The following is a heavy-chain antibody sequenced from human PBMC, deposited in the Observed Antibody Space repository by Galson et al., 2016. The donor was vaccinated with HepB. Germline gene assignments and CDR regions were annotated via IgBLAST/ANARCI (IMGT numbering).Heavy chain of an antibody. CDR2: INPNSGGT. Sequence: SVKVSCKASEYTFTGYYMHWVRQAPGQGLEWMGWINPNSGGTNYAQKFQGRVTMTRDTSISTAYMELSRLRSDDTAVYYCASWQVTDTIFDYWGQGTLVTVSS. V-gene: IGHV1-2*02. J-gene: IGHJ4*02. CDR1: EYTFTGYY. D-gene: IGHD2-21*02. CDR3: ASWQVTDTIFDY.